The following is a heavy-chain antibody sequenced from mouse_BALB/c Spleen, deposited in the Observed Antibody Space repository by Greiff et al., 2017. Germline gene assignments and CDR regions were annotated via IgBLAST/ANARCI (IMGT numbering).Heavy chain of an antibody. CDR1: GFNIKDYY. D-gene: IGHD1-1*01. CDR3: NAWGTTVVAPYAMDY. CDR2: IDPENGDT. Sequence: VQLKQSGAELVRSGASVKLSCTASGFNIKDYYMPWVKQRPEQGLEWIGWIDPENGDTEYAPKLQGKATMTADTSSNTAYLQLSSLTSEDTAVYYCNAWGTTVVAPYAMDYWGQGTSVTVSA. V-gene: IGHV14-4*02. J-gene: IGHJ4*01.